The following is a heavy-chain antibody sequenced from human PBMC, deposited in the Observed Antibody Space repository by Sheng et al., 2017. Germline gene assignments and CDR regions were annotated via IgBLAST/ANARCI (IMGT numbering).Heavy chain of an antibody. D-gene: IGHD3-22*01. CDR1: GYSISSGYY. CDR2: IYHSGST. Sequence: QVQLQESGPGLVKPSETLSLTCTVSGYSISSGYYWGWIRQPPGKGLEWIGSIYHSGSTYYNPSLKSRVTISVDTSKNQFSLKLSSVTAADTAVYYCARGYYYDSSGYWGLGDLDYWGQGNAWSPSPQ. V-gene: IGHV4-38-2*02. J-gene: IGHJ4*02. CDR3: ARGYYYDSSGYWGLGDLDY.